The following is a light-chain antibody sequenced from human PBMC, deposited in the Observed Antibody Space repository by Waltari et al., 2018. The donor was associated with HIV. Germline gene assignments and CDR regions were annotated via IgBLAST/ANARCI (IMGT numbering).Light chain of an antibody. Sequence: DSQMTQSPSTLSASLRDRVTITCRASQSINVWLAWYQQKPGKAPKLLMYGVSNLETGVPSRFSGSGSGTEFTLTIGSLQPDDFATYYCQQYDSYPFTFGPGTKVDIK. V-gene: IGKV1-5*03. CDR2: GVS. J-gene: IGKJ3*01. CDR1: QSINVW. CDR3: QQYDSYPFT.